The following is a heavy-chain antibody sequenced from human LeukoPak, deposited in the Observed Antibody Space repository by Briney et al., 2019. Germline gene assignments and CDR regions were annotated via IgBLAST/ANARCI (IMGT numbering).Heavy chain of an antibody. V-gene: IGHV3-30-3*01. D-gene: IGHD6-19*01. CDR3: AKDQQWLVGIFDY. CDR2: ISYDGSNK. Sequence: GGSLRLSCAASGFTFSSYAMHWVRQAPGKGLEWVAVISYDGSNKYYADPVKGRFTISRDNSKNTLYLQMNSLRAEDTAVYYCAKDQQWLVGIFDYWGQGTLVTVSS. CDR1: GFTFSSYA. J-gene: IGHJ4*02.